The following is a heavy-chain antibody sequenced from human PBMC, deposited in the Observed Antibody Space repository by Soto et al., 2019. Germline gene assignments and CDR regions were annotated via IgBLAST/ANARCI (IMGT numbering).Heavy chain of an antibody. Sequence: EVQLLESGGGLVQPGGSLRLSCAASGFTFSSYAMRWVRQAPVKGLEWVSAISGSGDSTYYADSVKGRFTISRDNSKNPLYRQMNRLRAEDTAVYYCARRGSGSYYDYWGQGTLVTVSS. J-gene: IGHJ4*02. CDR2: ISGSGDST. CDR1: GFTFSSYA. D-gene: IGHD1-26*01. CDR3: ARRGSGSYYDY. V-gene: IGHV3-23*01.